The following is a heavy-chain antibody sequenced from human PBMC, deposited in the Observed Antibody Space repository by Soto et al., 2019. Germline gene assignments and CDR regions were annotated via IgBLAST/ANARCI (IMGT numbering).Heavy chain of an antibody. V-gene: IGHV3-21*01. CDR1: GFTFSSYS. CDR3: AREGSGYDFKYFDY. J-gene: IGHJ4*02. D-gene: IGHD5-12*01. CDR2: ISSSSSYI. Sequence: GGSLRLSCEVSGFTFSSYSMNWVRQAPGKGLEWVSSISSSSSYIYYADSVKGRFTISRDNAKNPLYLQMNSLRAEDTAVYYCAREGSGYDFKYFDYWGQGTLVTVSS.